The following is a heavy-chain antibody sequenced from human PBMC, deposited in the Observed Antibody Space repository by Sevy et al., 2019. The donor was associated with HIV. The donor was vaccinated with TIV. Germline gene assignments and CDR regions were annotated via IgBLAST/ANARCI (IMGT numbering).Heavy chain of an antibody. CDR2: ISCDSGHT. Sequence: GGSLRLSCAATGFSLNDYYMTWIRQAPGKGLEWVSYISCDSGHTNYAESVKGRFTISRDNTKNFVYLQMDGLRAEDTATYYCARDGNSGYYFNYYYYGMNIWGQGTTVTVSS. V-gene: IGHV3-11*06. CDR3: ARDGNSGYYFNYYYYGMNI. CDR1: GFSLNDYY. J-gene: IGHJ6*02. D-gene: IGHD3-22*01.